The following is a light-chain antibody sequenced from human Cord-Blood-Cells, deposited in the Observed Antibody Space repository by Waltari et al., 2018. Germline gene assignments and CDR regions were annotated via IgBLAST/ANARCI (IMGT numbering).Light chain of an antibody. J-gene: IGLJ2*01. V-gene: IGLV1-44*01. Sequence: QSVLTQPPSASGTPGQRVTISCSGSSSNIGSNTVNWYQQVPGTAPKLLIYSNNQRPAGVPDRFSGSKSGTSASPAISGLQSEDEADYYCAAWDDSLNSVVFGGGTKLTVL. CDR3: AAWDDSLNSVV. CDR1: SSNIGSNT. CDR2: SNN.